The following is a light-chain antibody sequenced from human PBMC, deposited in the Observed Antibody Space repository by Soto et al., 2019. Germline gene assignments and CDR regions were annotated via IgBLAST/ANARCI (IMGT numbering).Light chain of an antibody. Sequence: DIQMTQSPSSLSASVGDRVTTTCRASQSISSYLNWYQQKPGKAPKLLIYAASSLQSGVPSRFSGSGSGTDFTLTISSLQPEDFATYYCQQSYSTPQTFGQGTKVDNK. CDR1: QSISSY. J-gene: IGKJ1*01. CDR2: AAS. CDR3: QQSYSTPQT. V-gene: IGKV1-39*01.